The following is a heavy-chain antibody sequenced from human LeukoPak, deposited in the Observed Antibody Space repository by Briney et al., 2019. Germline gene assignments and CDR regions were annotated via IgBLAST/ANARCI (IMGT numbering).Heavy chain of an antibody. V-gene: IGHV6-1*01. CDR1: GDSVSNNGAT. D-gene: IGHD6-19*01. CDR2: TYYRTRWYF. Sequence: SQTLSLTCAISGDSVSNNGATWNWIRQSPSRGLEWLGRTYYRTRWYFDYAVSVRSRATINPDTSKNQFSLQLDSVTPEDTAVYYCARGGAGWYVSVFDPWGQGTLVTVSS. J-gene: IGHJ5*02. CDR3: ARGGAGWYVSVFDP.